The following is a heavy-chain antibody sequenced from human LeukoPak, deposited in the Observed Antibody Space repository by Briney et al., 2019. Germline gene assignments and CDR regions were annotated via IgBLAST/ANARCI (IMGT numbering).Heavy chain of an antibody. D-gene: IGHD3-22*01. CDR2: IKQDGSEK. CDR1: GFTFSSYW. J-gene: IGHJ4*02. V-gene: IGHV3-7*01. Sequence: PGGSLRLSCAASGFTFSSYWMSWVRQAPGKGLEGVANIKQDGSEKYYVDSVKGRFTISRDNAKNSLYLQMNSLRAEDTAVYYCARSNYYDSSGYYPFDYWGQGTLVTVSS. CDR3: ARSNYYDSSGYYPFDY.